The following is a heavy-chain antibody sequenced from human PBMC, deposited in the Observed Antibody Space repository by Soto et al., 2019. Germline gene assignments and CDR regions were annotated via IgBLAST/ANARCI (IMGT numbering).Heavy chain of an antibody. D-gene: IGHD2-15*01. CDR3: ARPLLGYCSGGSCYYMDV. V-gene: IGHV1-8*01. CDR1: GYTFTSYD. CDR2: MNPNSGNT. J-gene: IGHJ6*03. Sequence: ASVKVSCKASGYTFTSYDINWVRQATGQGLEWMGWMNPNSGNTGYAQKFQGRDTMTRNTSISTAYMELSSLRSEDTAVYYCARPLLGYCSGGSCYYMDVWGKGTTVTVSS.